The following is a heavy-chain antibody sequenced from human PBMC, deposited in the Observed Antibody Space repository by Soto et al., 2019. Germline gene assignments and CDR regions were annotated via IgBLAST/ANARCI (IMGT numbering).Heavy chain of an antibody. Sequence: SETLSLTCTVSGGSISSYYWSWIRQPAGKGLEWIGRIYTSGSTNYNPSLKSRVTMSVDTSKNQFSLKLSSVTAADTAVYYCARDLGGTNYYYYGMDVWGQGTTVTVSS. D-gene: IGHD1-7*01. CDR3: ARDLGGTNYYYYGMDV. J-gene: IGHJ6*02. CDR1: GGSISSYY. V-gene: IGHV4-4*07. CDR2: IYTSGST.